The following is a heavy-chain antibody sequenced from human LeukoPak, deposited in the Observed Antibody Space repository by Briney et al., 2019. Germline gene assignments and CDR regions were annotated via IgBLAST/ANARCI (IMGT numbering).Heavy chain of an antibody. Sequence: PGGSLRLSCAASGFTFSCYAMSWVRQAPGKGLEWVSAISGSGGSTYYADSVKGRFTISRDNSKNTLYLQMNSLRAEDTAVYYCAKFDGYSYGHSAFDPWGQGTLVTVSS. CDR3: AKFDGYSYGHSAFDP. D-gene: IGHD5-18*01. CDR1: GFTFSCYA. CDR2: ISGSGGST. J-gene: IGHJ5*02. V-gene: IGHV3-23*01.